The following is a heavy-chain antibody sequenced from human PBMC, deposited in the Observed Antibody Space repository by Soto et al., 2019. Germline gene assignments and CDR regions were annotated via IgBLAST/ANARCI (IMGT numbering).Heavy chain of an antibody. J-gene: IGHJ1*01. CDR2: INSDGSST. CDR1: GFSVSSYW. Sequence: VQLVESGGGLVQPGGSLRLSCAASGFSVSSYWMHWVRHAPGKGLVWVSRINSDGSSTTYADSVKGRFTISRDNAKNTLYLQMNSLTPEDTAVYYCAEGVPAATRYFPHWGQGTLVTVSS. V-gene: IGHV3-74*01. D-gene: IGHD2-2*01. CDR3: AEGVPAATRYFPH.